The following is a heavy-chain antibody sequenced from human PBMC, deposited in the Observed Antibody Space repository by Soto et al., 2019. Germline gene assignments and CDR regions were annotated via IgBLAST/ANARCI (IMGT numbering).Heavy chain of an antibody. Sequence: EVQLVESGGGLVQPGGSLRLSCAASGFTFSSYWMSWVRQAPGKGLEWVANIKQDGSEKYYVDSVKGRFTISRDNAKNSLYLQMNSLRAEDTAVYYCARDRVVADESFDIWGQGTMVTVSS. CDR1: GFTFSSYW. CDR3: ARDRVVADESFDI. D-gene: IGHD2-15*01. CDR2: IKQDGSEK. J-gene: IGHJ3*02. V-gene: IGHV3-7*03.